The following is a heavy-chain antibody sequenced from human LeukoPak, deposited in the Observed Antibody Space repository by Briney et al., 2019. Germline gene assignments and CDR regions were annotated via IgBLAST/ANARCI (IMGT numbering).Heavy chain of an antibody. CDR1: GYTFTSNY. Sequence: ASVKVSCKASGYTFTSNYMHWVRQAPGQGLEWMGIINPSGGSTSYAQKFQGRVTMTTDTSTSTAYMELRSLRSDDTAVYYCARGRNNPDAFDIWGQGTMVTVSS. V-gene: IGHV1-46*01. CDR3: ARGRNNPDAFDI. J-gene: IGHJ3*02. CDR2: INPSGGST. D-gene: IGHD1/OR15-1a*01.